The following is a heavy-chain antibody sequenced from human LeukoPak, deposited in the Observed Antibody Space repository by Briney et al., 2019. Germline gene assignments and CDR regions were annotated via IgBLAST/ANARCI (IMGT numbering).Heavy chain of an antibody. CDR2: TYYRSRWYN. J-gene: IGHJ4*02. CDR1: GDTVSNKNAA. D-gene: IGHD1-26*01. CDR3: VREGVGATMAN. Sequence: PSQILSLTCAISGDTVSNKNAAWNWIRQPPSRGLEWLGRTYYRSRWYNNYAVSVKGRIDINPDSSKNQFSLQLNSATPEDPAVYYCVREGVGATMANWGQGTLVTVSS. V-gene: IGHV6-1*01.